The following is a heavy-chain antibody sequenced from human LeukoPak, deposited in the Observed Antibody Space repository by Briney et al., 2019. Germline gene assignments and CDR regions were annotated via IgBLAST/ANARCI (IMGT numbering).Heavy chain of an antibody. Sequence: PSETLSLTCTVSGGSISSGNYYWSWIRQPAGKGLEWIGRIYASGSTNYNPSLKSRVTISVDTSKNQFSLKLSSVTAADTAVYYCAVYYYDSRGYLFDYWGQGILVTVSS. J-gene: IGHJ4*02. CDR1: GGSISSGNYY. V-gene: IGHV4-61*02. CDR2: IYASGST. D-gene: IGHD3-22*01. CDR3: AVYYYDSRGYLFDY.